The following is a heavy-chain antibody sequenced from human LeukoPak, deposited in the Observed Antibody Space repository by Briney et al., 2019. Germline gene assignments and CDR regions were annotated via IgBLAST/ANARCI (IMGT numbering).Heavy chain of an antibody. D-gene: IGHD3-22*01. J-gene: IGHJ4*02. V-gene: IGHV4-34*01. Sequence: SKTLSLTCAVYGGSFSGYYWSWIRQPPGKGLEWIGEINHSGSTNYNPSLKSRVTISVDTSKNQFSLKLGSVTAADTAVYYCARAWYYYDSSGYYPFDYWGQGTLVTVSS. CDR2: INHSGST. CDR1: GGSFSGYY. CDR3: ARAWYYYDSSGYYPFDY.